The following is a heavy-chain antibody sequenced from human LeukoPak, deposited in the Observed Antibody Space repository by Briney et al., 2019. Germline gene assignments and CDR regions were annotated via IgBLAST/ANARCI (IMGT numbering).Heavy chain of an antibody. CDR1: GFTFSSYA. CDR3: AKTLRYFDWPPEGDY. D-gene: IGHD3-9*01. CDR2: ISGSGGST. J-gene: IGHJ4*02. V-gene: IGHV3-23*01. Sequence: PGGSLRLSCAASGFTFSSYAMSWVRQAPGKGLEWVSAISGSGGSTYYADSVKGRFTISRDNSKNTLYLQMNSLRAEDTAVYYCAKTLRYFDWPPEGDYRGQGTLVTVSS.